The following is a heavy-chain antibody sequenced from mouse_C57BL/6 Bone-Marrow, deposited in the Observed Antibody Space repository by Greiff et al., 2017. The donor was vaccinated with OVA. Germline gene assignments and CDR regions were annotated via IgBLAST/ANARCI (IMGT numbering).Heavy chain of an antibody. J-gene: IGHJ2*01. CDR2: IWTGGGT. Sequence: VKLVESGPGLVAPSQSLSITCTVSGFSLTSYAISWVRQPPGKGLEWLGVIWTGGGTNYNSAIKSRLSISKDNSKSKVFLKMNSLQTDDTARDYSARKDPYYGSSYDYWGQGTTLTVSS. V-gene: IGHV2-9-1*01. CDR1: GFSLTSYA. CDR3: ARKDPYYGSSYDY. D-gene: IGHD1-1*01.